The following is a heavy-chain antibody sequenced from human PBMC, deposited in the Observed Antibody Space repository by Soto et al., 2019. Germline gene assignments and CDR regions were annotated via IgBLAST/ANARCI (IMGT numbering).Heavy chain of an antibody. CDR1: GFTFGSRA. CDR2: ITDTGGDT. CDR3: ARGSTDSYPGSRIFDF. D-gene: IGHD3-10*01. Sequence: GGSLRLSCAASGFTFGSRAMSWVRQAPGEGQEWVSTITDTGGDTKYADSVRGRFTMSRDNSKKTLYLQMNSLRVEDSALYYCARGSTDSYPGSRIFDFWGRGTLVTVSS. V-gene: IGHV3-23*01. J-gene: IGHJ4*02.